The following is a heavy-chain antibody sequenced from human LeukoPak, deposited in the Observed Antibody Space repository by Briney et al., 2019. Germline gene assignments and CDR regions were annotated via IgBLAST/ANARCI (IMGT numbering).Heavy chain of an antibody. J-gene: IGHJ4*02. CDR3: AKGFIGYCSGGRCSTFDY. CDR1: GFTFSSYA. D-gene: IGHD2-15*01. Sequence: GGSLRLSCAASGFTFSSYAMSWVRQAPGKGLEWVSSISATGGSTYYADSVKGRFTISRDNSKNMLYLQMNSLRAEDTAVYYCAKGFIGYCSGGRCSTFDYWGQGTLVTVSS. CDR2: ISATGGST. V-gene: IGHV3-23*01.